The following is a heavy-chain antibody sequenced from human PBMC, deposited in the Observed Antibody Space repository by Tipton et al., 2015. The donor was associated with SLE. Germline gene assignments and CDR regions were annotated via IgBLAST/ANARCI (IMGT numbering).Heavy chain of an antibody. CDR2: ISGSGGST. V-gene: IGHV3-23*01. Sequence: SLRLSCAASGFTFSDYYMSWIRQAPGKGLEWVSAISGSGGSTYYADSVKGRFTISRDNSKNTLYLQMNSLRAEDTAVYYCATYSSGAFDYWGQGTLVTVSS. D-gene: IGHD6-19*01. CDR1: GFTFSDYY. J-gene: IGHJ4*02. CDR3: ATYSSGAFDY.